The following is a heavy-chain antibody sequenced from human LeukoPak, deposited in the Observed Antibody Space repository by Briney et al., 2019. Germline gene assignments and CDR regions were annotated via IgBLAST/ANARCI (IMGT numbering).Heavy chain of an antibody. CDR2: IKQDGSEK. V-gene: IGHV3-7*01. Sequence: GGSLRLSCAASGFTFSSNWMSWVRQAPGKGLEWVANIKQDGSEKYYVDSVKGRFTISRDNAKNSLYLQMNSLRAEDTAVYYCARDFPEYWGQGTLVTVSS. CDR3: ARDFPEY. D-gene: IGHD1-14*01. J-gene: IGHJ4*02. CDR1: GFTFSSNW.